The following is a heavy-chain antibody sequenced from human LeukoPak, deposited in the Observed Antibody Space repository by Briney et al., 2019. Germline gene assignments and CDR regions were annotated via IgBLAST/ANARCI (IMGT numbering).Heavy chain of an antibody. V-gene: IGHV4-39*01. J-gene: IGHJ3*02. CDR1: GGSISSSSYY. CDR3: ATYKTPLGAFDI. D-gene: IGHD5-24*01. CDR2: IYYSGST. Sequence: SETLSLTCTVSGGSISSSSYYWGWIRQPPGKGLEWIGSIYYSGSTYYNPSLKSRVTISVDTSKNQFSLKLSSVTAADTAVYYCATYKTPLGAFDIWGQGTMVTVSS.